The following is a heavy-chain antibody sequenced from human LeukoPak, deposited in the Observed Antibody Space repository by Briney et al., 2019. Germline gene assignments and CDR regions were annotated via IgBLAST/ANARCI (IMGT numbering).Heavy chain of an antibody. CDR2: VDSTGTHT. V-gene: IGHV3-23*05. D-gene: IGHD5-24*01. CDR1: GFTFSNYA. J-gene: IGHJ4*02. CDR3: AKSKDGYTRPFDY. Sequence: GGSLRLSRAASGFTFSNYAMSWVRQAPGKGLEWVSGVDSTGTHTYNADSVKGRFTISRDNSKNTLFLHMTSLRADDTAVYFCAKSKDGYTRPFDYWGQGTLVSVSS.